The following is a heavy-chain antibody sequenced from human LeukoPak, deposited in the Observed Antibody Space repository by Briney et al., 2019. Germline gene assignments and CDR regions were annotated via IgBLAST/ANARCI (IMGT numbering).Heavy chain of an antibody. V-gene: IGHV3-53*01. CDR2: IYSGGST. Sequence: GGSLRLSCAASGFTVSNNYMSWVRQAPGRGLEWVSVIYSGGSTYYADSVKGRFTISRDNSKNTVDLQMNNLRAEDTAVYYCARVVGQLPHLADYWGQGTLVTVSS. J-gene: IGHJ4*02. D-gene: IGHD2-2*01. CDR3: ARVVGQLPHLADY. CDR1: GFTVSNNY.